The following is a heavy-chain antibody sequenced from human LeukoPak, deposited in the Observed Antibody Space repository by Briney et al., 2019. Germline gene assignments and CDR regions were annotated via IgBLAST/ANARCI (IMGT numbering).Heavy chain of an antibody. V-gene: IGHV3-23*01. CDR3: AKSAIVGATYRGNY. Sequence: PGGSLRLSCAASGFTFGSYAMSWVRQAPGKGLEWVSAISGSGGSTYYADSVKGRFTISRDNSKNTLYLQMNSLRDEDTAVYYCAKSAIVGATYRGNYWGQGTLVTVSS. CDR2: ISGSGGST. D-gene: IGHD1-26*01. J-gene: IGHJ4*02. CDR1: GFTFGSYA.